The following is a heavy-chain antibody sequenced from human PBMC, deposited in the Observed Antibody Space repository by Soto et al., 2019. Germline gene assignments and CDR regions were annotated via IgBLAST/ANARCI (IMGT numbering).Heavy chain of an antibody. D-gene: IGHD2-15*01. V-gene: IGHV1-2*02. CDR1: GYTFSDYF. CDR2: INPKTAAT. CDR3: ARIKWGVDYSSGMDV. Sequence: QVQLVQSGAEVRKSGASVKVSCKASGYTFSDYFIQWLRQAPGQGLEWVAWINPKTAATNYAKKFQDRVTVTTDTCFRTAYLELTRLRADDTALYYCARIKWGVDYSSGMDVWGQGTAVSVSS. J-gene: IGHJ6*02.